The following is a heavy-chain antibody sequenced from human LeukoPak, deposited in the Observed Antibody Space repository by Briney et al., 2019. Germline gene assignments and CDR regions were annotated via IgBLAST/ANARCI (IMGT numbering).Heavy chain of an antibody. CDR3: ARHSSSSWYSRFDY. D-gene: IGHD6-13*01. V-gene: IGHV4-59*08. J-gene: IGHJ4*02. CDR2: IYYSGST. CDR1: GGSIRNYY. Sequence: SETLSLTCTVSGGSIRNYYWSWIRQPPGKGLEWIGNIYYSGSTRNNPSLKSRVTISADTSKNQFSLKLSSVTAADTAVYYCARHSSSSWYSRFDYWGQGTLVTVSS.